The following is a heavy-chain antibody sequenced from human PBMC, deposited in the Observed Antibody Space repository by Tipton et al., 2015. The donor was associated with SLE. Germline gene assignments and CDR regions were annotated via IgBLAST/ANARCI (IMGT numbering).Heavy chain of an antibody. CDR1: GASITRHY. D-gene: IGHD3-10*01. CDR3: ARVGYYYGSGDFDY. Sequence: GLVKPSESLSLTCTVSGASITRHYWTWIRQPPGKGLEWIGYVYYSVNTNYNPSLKSRVTISIDMSKNQFSLTLSSVTAADTAVYYCARVGYYYGSGDFDYWGQGTLVTVSS. V-gene: IGHV4-59*11. CDR2: VYYSVNT. J-gene: IGHJ4*02.